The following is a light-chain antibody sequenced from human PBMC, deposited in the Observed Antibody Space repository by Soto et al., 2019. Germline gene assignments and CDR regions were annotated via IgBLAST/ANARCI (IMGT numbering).Light chain of an antibody. V-gene: IGKV4-1*01. CDR2: WAS. CDR1: QSVLYSSNNKNY. Sequence: DIVMTQSPDSLAVSLGERATINCKSSQSVLYSSNNKNYLNWYQQKPGQPPKLLIYWASTRESGVPDRFCGSGSGTDFTLTISSLQAEDVAVYYCQQYHSNPLTFGGGTKVEIK. J-gene: IGKJ4*01. CDR3: QQYHSNPLT.